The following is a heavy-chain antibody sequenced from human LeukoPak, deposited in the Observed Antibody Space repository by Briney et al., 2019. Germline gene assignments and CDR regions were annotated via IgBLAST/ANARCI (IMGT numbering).Heavy chain of an antibody. CDR1: GFTFDDYG. CDR2: ISGDGSST. J-gene: IGHJ4*02. CDR3: ARRVRSTGWYIFDF. Sequence: GGSLRLSCAASGFTFDDYGMSWVRQAPGKGLVWVSRISGDGSSTSYADSVKGRFTISRDNAKNTLYLQMNSLRAEDTAVYYCARRVRSTGWYIFDFWGQGTLVTVSS. D-gene: IGHD6-19*01. V-gene: IGHV3-74*01.